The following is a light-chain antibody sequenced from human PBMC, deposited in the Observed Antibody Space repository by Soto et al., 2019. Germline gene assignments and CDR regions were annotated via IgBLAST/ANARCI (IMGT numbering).Light chain of an antibody. CDR1: SDDNINYNF. J-gene: IGLJ1*01. CDR3: STSTTTNPLFV. CDR2: EVS. V-gene: IGLV2-14*01. Sequence: QSALTQPASVSGSPGQSITISCTGTSDDNINYNFVSWYQLHPGKAPTLMIYEVSNRPSGVSGRFSGSKSGNTASLTISGLRAEDEGDYYCSTSTTTNPLFVFGTGTKLTVL.